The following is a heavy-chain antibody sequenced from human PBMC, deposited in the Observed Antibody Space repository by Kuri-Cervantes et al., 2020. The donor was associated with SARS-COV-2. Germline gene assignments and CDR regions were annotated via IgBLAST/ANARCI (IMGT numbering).Heavy chain of an antibody. CDR2: ISSSGSTI. J-gene: IGHJ3*02. CDR3: ARGRGHSYGYAFDM. Sequence: GGSLRLSCAASGFTFSDYYMSWIRQAPGKGLEWVSYISSSGSTIYYADSVKGRFTISRDNAKNSLYLQMNSLRAGDTAIYYCARGRGHSYGYAFDMWGLGTLVTVSS. D-gene: IGHD5-18*01. CDR1: GFTFSDYY. V-gene: IGHV3-11*01.